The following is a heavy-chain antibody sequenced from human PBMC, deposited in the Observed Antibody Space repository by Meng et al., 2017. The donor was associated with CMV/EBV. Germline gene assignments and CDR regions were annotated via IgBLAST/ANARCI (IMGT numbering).Heavy chain of an antibody. V-gene: IGHV3-30-3*01. CDR3: ARNMVYYYYGMDV. J-gene: IGHJ6*02. CDR2: ISYDGSNK. CDR1: GFTFSSYA. Sequence: GGSLRLSCAASGFTFSSYAMHWVRQAPGKGLEWVAVISYDGSNKYYADSVKGRFTISRDNSKNTLYLQMNSLRAEDTAVYYFARNMVYYYYGMDVWGQGTTVTVSS. D-gene: IGHD3-10*01.